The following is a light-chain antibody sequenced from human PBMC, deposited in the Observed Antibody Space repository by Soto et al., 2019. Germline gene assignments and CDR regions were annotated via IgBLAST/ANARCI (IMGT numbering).Light chain of an antibody. CDR3: QQYGSSYSGVYT. CDR1: QSVSSSY. J-gene: IGKJ2*01. Sequence: EIVLTQSPGTLSLSPGERATLSCRASQSVSSSYLAWYQQKPGQAPRLLIYGASSRATGIPDRFSGSGSGTDFTLTISRLEPEDFAVYYCQQYGSSYSGVYTFGQGTKLEIK. V-gene: IGKV3-20*01. CDR2: GAS.